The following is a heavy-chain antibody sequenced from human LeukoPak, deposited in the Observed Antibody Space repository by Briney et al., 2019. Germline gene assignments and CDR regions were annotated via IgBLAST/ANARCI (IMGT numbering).Heavy chain of an antibody. CDR2: IYYSGTT. CDR1: GGSISSSSYY. D-gene: IGHD3-16*01. J-gene: IGHJ4*02. Sequence: PSETLSLTCTVSGGSISSSSYYWGWIRQPPGKGLEWIGSIYYSGTTHYNPSLESRVTISVDTSKNQFSLKLSSVTAADPALYFCARVGGSYAFDYWGQGTLVTVSS. CDR3: ARVGGSYAFDY. V-gene: IGHV4-39*07.